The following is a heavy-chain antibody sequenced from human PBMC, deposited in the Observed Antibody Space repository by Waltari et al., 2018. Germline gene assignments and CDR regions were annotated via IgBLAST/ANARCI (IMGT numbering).Heavy chain of an antibody. CDR1: GGSISSYY. V-gene: IGHV4-59*01. CDR2: IYYSGST. CDR3: ARGELRGRIFDY. Sequence: QVQLQESGPGLVKPSETLSLTCTVSGGSISSYYWSWIRQPPGKGLEWIGYIYYSGSTNYNPPLKSRVTISVDTSKNQFSLKLSSVTAADTAVYYCARGELRGRIFDYWGQGTLVTVSS. J-gene: IGHJ4*02. D-gene: IGHD3-16*01.